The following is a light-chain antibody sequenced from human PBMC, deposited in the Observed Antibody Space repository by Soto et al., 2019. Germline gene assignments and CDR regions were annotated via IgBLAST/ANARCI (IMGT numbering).Light chain of an antibody. CDR1: QNINNW. J-gene: IGKJ1*01. CDR3: QQYNSYSWT. CDR2: EAS. Sequence: DIQLTESPSTMPGSVGVSVKTSCRASQNINNWLAWHQQTRGKAPNILIYEASRLESGVPSRCGSSRSGTEFTLAISSLHPEYFKTYYCQQYNSYSWTFGQGTKVDIK. V-gene: IGKV1-5*03.